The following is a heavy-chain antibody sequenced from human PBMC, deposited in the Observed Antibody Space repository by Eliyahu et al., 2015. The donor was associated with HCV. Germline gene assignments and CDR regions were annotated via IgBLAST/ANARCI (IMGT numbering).Heavy chain of an antibody. CDR1: GFTFSXXA. V-gene: IGHV3-23*01. CDR3: AKGKAAYCDGNCFSRVIDY. J-gene: IGHJ4*02. Sequence: EVQLLESGGGLVQPGGSLMLSCTASGFTFSXXAXSWVRQAPGKGLECVSIISADAGSTHFADSVKGRFTISRDNSKNTLYLQMNSLRAEDTAVYYCAKGKAAYCDGNCFSRVIDYWGQGTLVTVSS. D-gene: IGHD2-21*02. CDR2: ISADAGST.